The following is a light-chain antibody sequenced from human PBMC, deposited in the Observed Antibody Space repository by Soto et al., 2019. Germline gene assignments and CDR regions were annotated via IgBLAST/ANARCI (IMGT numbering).Light chain of an antibody. CDR2: EVT. J-gene: IGLJ2*01. CDR3: STWDASLNALI. V-gene: IGLV2-23*02. Sequence: QSALTQPASVSGSPGQSITISCTGTSSDIGSYDLVSWYQQHPGTAPKLIIYEVTKRPSGVSTRFSGSKSGNTASLTISGLQAVDEADYYCSTWDASLNALIFGGGTKVTVL. CDR1: SSDIGSYDL.